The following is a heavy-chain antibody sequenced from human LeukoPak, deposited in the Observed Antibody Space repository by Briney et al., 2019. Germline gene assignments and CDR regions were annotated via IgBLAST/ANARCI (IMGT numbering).Heavy chain of an antibody. CDR1: GFTVSNNY. J-gene: IGHJ4*02. Sequence: GGSLRLSCAASGFTVSNNYMSWVRQAPGKGLEWVSVIYSGGSTYYADSVKGRFTISRDNSRNTVYLQMNSLRAEDTAEYYCAKGAGITFGGVIAPDFWGQGTLVTVSS. CDR3: AKGAGITFGGVIAPDF. V-gene: IGHV3-53*01. D-gene: IGHD3-16*02. CDR2: IYSGGST.